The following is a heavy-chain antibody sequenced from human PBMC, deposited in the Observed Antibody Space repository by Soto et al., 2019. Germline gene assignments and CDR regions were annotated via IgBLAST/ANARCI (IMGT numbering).Heavy chain of an antibody. Sequence: GGSLRLSCVASGFIFSNCWMHWVRQAPGVGLVWVSHINSDGSSTTYADSVKGRFTISRDNAKNTLYLQMNSLRAEDTAVYYCVRAIGHYGMDVWGRGATVTVSS. J-gene: IGHJ6*02. D-gene: IGHD3-22*01. CDR2: INSDGSST. CDR1: GFIFSNCW. CDR3: VRAIGHYGMDV. V-gene: IGHV3-74*01.